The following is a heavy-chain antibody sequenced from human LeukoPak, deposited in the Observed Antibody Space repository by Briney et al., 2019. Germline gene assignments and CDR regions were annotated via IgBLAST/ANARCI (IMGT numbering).Heavy chain of an antibody. J-gene: IGHJ4*02. V-gene: IGHV4-34*01. CDR2: INHSGST. D-gene: IGHD3-22*01. CDR1: GGSFSGYY. CDR3: ARGSRITMIVVVTSFDY. Sequence: SETLSLTCAVYGGSFSGYYWSWIRQTPGKGLEWIGEINHSGSTNYNPSLKSRVTISVDTSKNQFSLKLSSVTAADTAVYYCARGSRITMIVVVTSFDYWGQGTLVTVSS.